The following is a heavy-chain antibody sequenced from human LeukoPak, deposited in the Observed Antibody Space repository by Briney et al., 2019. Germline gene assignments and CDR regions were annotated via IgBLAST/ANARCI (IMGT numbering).Heavy chain of an antibody. D-gene: IGHD6-19*01. Sequence: SETLSLTCTVSGGSIRSTSYYWGWIRQPPGKGLEWIGSIYYSGSTYYNPSLKSRVTISVDTSKNQFSLKLSSVTAADTAVYYCARDSAVADYYYYYYMDVWGKGTTVTVSS. J-gene: IGHJ6*03. CDR1: GGSIRSTSYY. V-gene: IGHV4-39*07. CDR2: IYYSGST. CDR3: ARDSAVADYYYYYYMDV.